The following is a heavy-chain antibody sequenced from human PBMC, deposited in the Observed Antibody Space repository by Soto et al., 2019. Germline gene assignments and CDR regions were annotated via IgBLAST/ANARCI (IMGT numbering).Heavy chain of an antibody. V-gene: IGHV4-4*02. CDR2: IYHSGST. Sequence: QVQLQESGPGLVKPSGTLSLTCAVSGGSISSNNWWSWVRQPPGKGLEWIGEIYHSGSTNYNPSLKSRVTLSVDKSKSQFSLKLSSVTAADTAVYSCARTTYSSGTYAFDIWGQGTMVTVSS. CDR3: ARTTYSSGTYAFDI. CDR1: GGSISSNNW. D-gene: IGHD1-26*01. J-gene: IGHJ3*02.